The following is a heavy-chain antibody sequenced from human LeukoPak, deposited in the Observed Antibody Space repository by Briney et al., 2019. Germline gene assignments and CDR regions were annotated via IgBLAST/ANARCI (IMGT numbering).Heavy chain of an antibody. D-gene: IGHD3-3*01. J-gene: IGHJ5*02. V-gene: IGHV1-18*01. Sequence: ASVKVSCKASGYTFTSYGISWVRQAPGQGFEWLGWISAYNGNTNYAQKLQGRVTMTTDTSTSTAYMELRSLRSDDTAVYYCASTFGVVTNSWFDPWGQGTLVTVSS. CDR2: ISAYNGNT. CDR1: GYTFTSYG. CDR3: ASTFGVVTNSWFDP.